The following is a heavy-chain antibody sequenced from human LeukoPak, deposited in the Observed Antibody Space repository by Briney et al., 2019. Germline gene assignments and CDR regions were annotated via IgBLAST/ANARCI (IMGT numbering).Heavy chain of an antibody. J-gene: IGHJ4*02. CDR3: AKTGVGYCTGGSCSAADY. Sequence: GGSPRLSCAASGFTFSGYAMSWVRQAPGKGLEWVSAISGSGGSTNYADSVKGRFTISRDNSKNTLYLQMNSLRAEDTAVFYCAKTGVGYCTGGSCSAADYWGQGTLVTVSS. CDR2: ISGSGGST. CDR1: GFTFSGYA. D-gene: IGHD2-15*01. V-gene: IGHV3-23*01.